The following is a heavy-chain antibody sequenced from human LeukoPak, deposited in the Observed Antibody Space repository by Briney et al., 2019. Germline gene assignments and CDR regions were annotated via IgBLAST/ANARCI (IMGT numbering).Heavy chain of an antibody. D-gene: IGHD2-15*01. V-gene: IGHV3-15*01. J-gene: IGHJ6*02. CDR1: GFTFTKAW. CDR2: IKRQTYGGTT. CDR3: VRGYSFGPYGMDV. Sequence: GGSLRLSCAASGFTFTKAWMSWVRQAPGKGLEWVGRIKRQTYGGTTDYAAPVKGRFTISRDDSKNTLYLQMNSLKTEDTAVYFCVRGYSFGPYGMDVWGQGTTVTVSS.